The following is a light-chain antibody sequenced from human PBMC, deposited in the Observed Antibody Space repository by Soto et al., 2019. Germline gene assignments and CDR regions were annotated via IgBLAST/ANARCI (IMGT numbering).Light chain of an antibody. Sequence: EIVLTQSPATLSLSPGERATLSCRASQSCSSYLAWYQQKPGQAPRLLIYDASNRATGIPARFSGSGSGTDFPLTISSLEPEDFEVYYCQQRSNWLTFGGGTKVEIK. V-gene: IGKV3-11*01. CDR2: DAS. J-gene: IGKJ4*01. CDR1: QSCSSY. CDR3: QQRSNWLT.